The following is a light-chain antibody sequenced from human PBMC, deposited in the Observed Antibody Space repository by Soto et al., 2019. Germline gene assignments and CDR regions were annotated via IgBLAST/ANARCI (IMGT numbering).Light chain of an antibody. Sequence: EIGLTQSPATLSVSPGERATLSCRARQSISSNLAWYQQKPGQAPRLLIYGPSTRATGVPARFSGSGSGTDFTLTISSLQSEDFAMYYCQQYTHWPVWSFGQGTKVEIK. V-gene: IGKV3-15*01. CDR2: GPS. CDR1: QSISSN. J-gene: IGKJ1*01. CDR3: QQYTHWPVWS.